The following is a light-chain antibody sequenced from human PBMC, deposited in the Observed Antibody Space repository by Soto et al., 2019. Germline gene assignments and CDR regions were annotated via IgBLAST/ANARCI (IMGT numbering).Light chain of an antibody. V-gene: IGKV1-5*01. CDR2: DVS. J-gene: IGKJ3*01. CDR1: EDVNGW. Sequence: DIQMTQSPSTLSASVGDRVTITCRASEDVNGWLAWYQQKPGTAPKLLIYDVSTWESGVPSRFSGSGSGTEFNITINSLQPDDFATFYCQHYNSYPFNLGPGTKVDIK. CDR3: QHYNSYPFN.